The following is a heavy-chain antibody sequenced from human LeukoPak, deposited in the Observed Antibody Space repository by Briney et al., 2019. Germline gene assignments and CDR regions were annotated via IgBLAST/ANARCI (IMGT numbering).Heavy chain of an antibody. Sequence: GGSLRLSCAASGFTLSSSSMNWVRQAPGKGLEWVSAISGSGGSTYYADSVKGRFTISRDNSKNTLYLQMNSLRAEDTAVYYCAKENRRAYYDILTGYYYFDYWGQGTLVTVSS. J-gene: IGHJ4*02. V-gene: IGHV3-23*01. CDR2: ISGSGGST. CDR1: GFTLSSSS. CDR3: AKENRRAYYDILTGYYYFDY. D-gene: IGHD3-9*01.